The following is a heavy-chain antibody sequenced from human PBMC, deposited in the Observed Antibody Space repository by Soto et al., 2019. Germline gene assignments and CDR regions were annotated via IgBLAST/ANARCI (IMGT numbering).Heavy chain of an antibody. CDR2: IHYIGST. CDR3: ARRGFYGDYPSGMDV. D-gene: IGHD4-17*01. V-gene: IGHV4-39*01. CDR1: GGSISSSSYY. J-gene: IGHJ6*02. Sequence: QLQLQESGPGLVKPSETPSLTCTVSGGSISSSSYYWNWIRQPPGKGLEWIGSIHYIGSTYYNPSLKGRVTISVDTSKGQFSLKLNSVTAADTAVYYCARRGFYGDYPSGMDVWGQGTTVTVSS.